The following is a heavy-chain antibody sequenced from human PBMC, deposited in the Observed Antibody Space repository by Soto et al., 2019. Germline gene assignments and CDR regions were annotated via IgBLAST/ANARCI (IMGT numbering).Heavy chain of an antibody. D-gene: IGHD5-12*01. J-gene: IGHJ6*04. Sequence: GWSLRLSCAASGFTFSSYWMHWVRQAPGKGLVWVSRINSDVSSTSYADSVKGRFTISRDNAKNTLYLQMNSLRAEDTAVYYGARAPWGMGLAMDFSHYDCSGMDVRDKGSAITLSS. CDR2: INSDVSST. CDR3: ARAPWGMGLAMDFSHYDCSGMDV. CDR1: GFTFSSYW. V-gene: IGHV3-74*01.